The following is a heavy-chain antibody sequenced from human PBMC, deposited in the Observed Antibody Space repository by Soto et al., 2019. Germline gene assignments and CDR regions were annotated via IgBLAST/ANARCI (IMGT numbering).Heavy chain of an antibody. CDR1: GFTFSSYA. D-gene: IGHD6-19*01. V-gene: IGHV3-30-3*01. CDR2: ISYDGSNK. CDR3: ARSPIAVAGHFDY. Sequence: QVQLVESGGGVVEPGRSLRLSCAASGFTFSSYAMHWVRQAPGKGLEWVAVISYDGSNKYYADSVKGRFTISRDNSKNTLYLQMNSLRAEDTAVYYCARSPIAVAGHFDYWGQGTLVTVSS. J-gene: IGHJ4*02.